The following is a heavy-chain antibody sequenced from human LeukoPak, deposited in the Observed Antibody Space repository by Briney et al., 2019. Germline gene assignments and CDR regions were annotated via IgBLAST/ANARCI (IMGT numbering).Heavy chain of an antibody. CDR3: ARHFYGSGTYYHFDY. V-gene: IGHV1-18*01. J-gene: IGHJ4*02. CDR1: GYSFPSYG. Sequence: GASVKVSCTASGYSFPSYGISWVRQAPGQGPEWMGWISPYNDNTNYAQKLQGRATLTTETSTSTAYMELRSLRSDDTAVYYCARHFYGSGTYYHFDYWGQGTLVTVSS. CDR2: ISPYNDNT. D-gene: IGHD3-10*01.